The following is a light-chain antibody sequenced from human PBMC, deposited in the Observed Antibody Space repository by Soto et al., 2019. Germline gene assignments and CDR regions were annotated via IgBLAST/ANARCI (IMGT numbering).Light chain of an antibody. CDR3: QQRSNWPPG. CDR2: DAS. CDR1: QSVSSY. J-gene: IGKJ1*01. V-gene: IGKV3-11*01. Sequence: EIVLTQSPATLSLSPGERATLSCRASQSVSSYLAWYQQKPGQAPRLLIYDASNRATGIPARFSGSGSGTDFTLTISSLAPEDFAVYYCQQRSNWPPGVGQGTKVEI.